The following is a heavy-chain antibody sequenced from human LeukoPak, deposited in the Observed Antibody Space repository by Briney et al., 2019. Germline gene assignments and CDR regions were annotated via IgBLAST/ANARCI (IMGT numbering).Heavy chain of an antibody. J-gene: IGHJ4*02. CDR2: IQYTGST. V-gene: IGHV4-59*01. CDR3: AKTGGGSDPY. D-gene: IGHD2-15*01. CDR1: GTSISDCN. Sequence: SETLSLTCSASGTSISDCNWSWIRQPPGKGLEWIGFIQYTGSTNYNPSLKSRVTISLDTSKNQFSLNLNSVTAADTAVYYCAKTGGGSDPYWGQGTLVTVSS.